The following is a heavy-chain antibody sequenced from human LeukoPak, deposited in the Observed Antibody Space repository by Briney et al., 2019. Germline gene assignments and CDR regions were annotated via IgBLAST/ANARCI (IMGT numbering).Heavy chain of an antibody. V-gene: IGHV1-8*01. CDR1: GYTFTSYD. J-gene: IGHJ4*02. D-gene: IGHD6-13*01. CDR2: MNPNSGNT. CDR3: ARMALAAAGKSLGY. Sequence: ASVKVSCKASGYTFTSYDINWVRQATGQGLEWMGWMNPNSGNTSYAQKFQGRVTMTRNTSISTAYMELSSLRSEDTAEYYCARMALAAAGKSLGYWGQGTLVTVSS.